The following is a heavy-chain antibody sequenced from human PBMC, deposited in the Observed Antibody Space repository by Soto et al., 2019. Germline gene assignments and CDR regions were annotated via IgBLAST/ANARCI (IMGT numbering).Heavy chain of an antibody. Sequence: QVQLLQSGAEVKKPGASVKVSCKASGYTFTNYGITWVRQAPGQGLEWMGWISAYNGNTHYTQRLQGRVTMTTDTSMSTAYMELRGRRSDVTAVYYCATVRQLVGYFYYYVDVWGKGTTVTVSS. J-gene: IGHJ6*03. D-gene: IGHD6-6*01. CDR2: ISAYNGNT. CDR3: ATVRQLVGYFYYYVDV. V-gene: IGHV1-18*01. CDR1: GYTFTNYG.